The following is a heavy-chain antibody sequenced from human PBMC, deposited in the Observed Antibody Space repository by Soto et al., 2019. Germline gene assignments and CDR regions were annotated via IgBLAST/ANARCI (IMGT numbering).Heavy chain of an antibody. CDR3: SWLGYSRDILDY. CDR1: GFSLSTSGMC. J-gene: IGHJ4*02. Sequence: PTQTLTLTCTFSGFSLSTSGMCVSWIRQPPGKALEWLARIDWDDDKYYSTSLKTRLTISKDTSKNQVVLTMTNMDPVDTATYYFSWLGYSRDILDYWGQGTLDTGSA. D-gene: IGHD6-13*01. CDR2: IDWDDDK. V-gene: IGHV2-70*11.